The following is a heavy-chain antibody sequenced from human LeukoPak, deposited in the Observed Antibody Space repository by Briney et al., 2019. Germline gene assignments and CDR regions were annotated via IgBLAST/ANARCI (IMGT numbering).Heavy chain of an antibody. Sequence: PGGSLRLSCAASGFTLSSNYMTWVRQAPGKGLEWVALTSYDGSNKYYADSVKGRFTISRDNSKNTLYLQMNSLRTEDTAMYYCAKDMGYTFGHAFDYWGQGTLVTVSS. CDR3: AKDMGYTFGHAFDY. CDR2: TSYDGSNK. CDR1: GFTLSSNY. D-gene: IGHD5-18*01. V-gene: IGHV3-30*18. J-gene: IGHJ4*02.